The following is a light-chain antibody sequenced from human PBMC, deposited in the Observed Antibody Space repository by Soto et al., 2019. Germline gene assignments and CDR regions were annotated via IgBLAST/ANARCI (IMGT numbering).Light chain of an antibody. CDR3: SSSTSSSALEV. CDR1: SSDVGGYNY. CDR2: DVT. V-gene: IGLV2-14*01. Sequence: QSVLTQPASVSGSPGQSITISCTGTSSDVGGYNYVSWYQQHPGKAPKLMIYDVTNRPSGVSNRFSGSKSGNTASLTISGLQAEDEDDYYCSSSTSSSALEVFGTGTKLTVL. J-gene: IGLJ1*01.